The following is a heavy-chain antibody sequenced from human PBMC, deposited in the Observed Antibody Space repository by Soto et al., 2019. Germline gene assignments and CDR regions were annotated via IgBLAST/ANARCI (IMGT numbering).Heavy chain of an antibody. CDR3: ARDRGFPDSFDI. CDR2: INSDDSTI. Sequence: GGSLRLSCSASGFYFGLFWMHWVRQTQGKGLVWVAHINSDDSTIVYADSVKGRFTISRDNAKSTLFLQMNSLRVEDTGVYYCARDRGFPDSFDIWGQGTMVTVSS. V-gene: IGHV3-74*01. CDR1: GFYFGLFW. J-gene: IGHJ3*02.